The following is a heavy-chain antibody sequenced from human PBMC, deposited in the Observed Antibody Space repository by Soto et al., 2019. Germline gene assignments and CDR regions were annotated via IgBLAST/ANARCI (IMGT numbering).Heavy chain of an antibody. CDR1: GFTFSSYG. CDR3: ARSAGKGGLAAPIDY. Sequence: VQLVESGGGVVQPGRSLRLSCASSGFTFSSYGMHWVRRAPGKGLEWVTVISYDGSNKYYGDSVEGRFTISRDNSKNTLFLQMDSLRGEDTAVYYCARSAGKGGLAAPIDYWGQGTLVTVSS. D-gene: IGHD6-13*01. J-gene: IGHJ4*02. V-gene: IGHV3-33*05. CDR2: ISYDGSNK.